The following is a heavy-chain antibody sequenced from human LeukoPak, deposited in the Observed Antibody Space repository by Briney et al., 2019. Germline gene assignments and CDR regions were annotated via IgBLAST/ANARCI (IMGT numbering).Heavy chain of an antibody. D-gene: IGHD1/OR15-1a*01. V-gene: IGHV3-23*01. CDR1: GFTFRGFD. CDR3: AKVSWNSPRDY. Sequence: PGRSLSLSPAASGFTFRGFDMSWGREAPGKGLEWVTAISDSGRTYYADSVKGRFTISRDNSKNTLYLQMNSLRAEDTAVYYCAKVSWNSPRDYWGQGTLVTVSS. CDR2: ISDSGRT. J-gene: IGHJ4*02.